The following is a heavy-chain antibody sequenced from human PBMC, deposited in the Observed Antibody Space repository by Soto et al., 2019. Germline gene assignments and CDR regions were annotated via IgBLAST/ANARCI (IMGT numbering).Heavy chain of an antibody. CDR1: GFTFSDYY. Sequence: PGGSLRLSCAASGFTFSDYYMSWIRQAPGKGLEWVSYISSSGSTIYYADSVKGRFTISRDNAKNSLYLQMNSLRAEDTAVYYCARDRMITAHQPCGYFDYWGQGTLVTVSS. D-gene: IGHD3-16*01. CDR3: ARDRMITAHQPCGYFDY. V-gene: IGHV3-11*01. J-gene: IGHJ4*02. CDR2: ISSSGSTI.